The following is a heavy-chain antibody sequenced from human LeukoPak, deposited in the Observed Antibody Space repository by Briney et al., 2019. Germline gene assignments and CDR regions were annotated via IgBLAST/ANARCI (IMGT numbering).Heavy chain of an antibody. CDR3: ARDASYYYDSSGYYKRYAFDI. CDR1: GFTFRIYA. V-gene: IGHV3-23*01. J-gene: IGHJ3*02. CDR2: ISGSGGST. D-gene: IGHD3-22*01. Sequence: GGSLRLSCAGSGFTFRIYAMSWVRQAPGKGLEWVSAISGSGGSTYYADSVKGRFTISRDNSKNTLYLQMNSLRAEDTAVYYCARDASYYYDSSGYYKRYAFDIWGQGTMVTVSS.